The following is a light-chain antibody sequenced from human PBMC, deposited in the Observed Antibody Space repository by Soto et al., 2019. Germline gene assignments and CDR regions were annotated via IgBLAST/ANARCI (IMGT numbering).Light chain of an antibody. Sequence: QPVLTQPPSVSGAPGQRVTISCTGSSSNIGAGYDVHWYQQLPGTAPKLLIYVDRNRPSGVPDRFSGSKSGTSASLAITGLQAEDEADYYCQSYDSSLSGYVFGTGTKLTVL. V-gene: IGLV1-40*01. CDR3: QSYDSSLSGYV. J-gene: IGLJ1*01. CDR1: SSNIGAGYD. CDR2: VDR.